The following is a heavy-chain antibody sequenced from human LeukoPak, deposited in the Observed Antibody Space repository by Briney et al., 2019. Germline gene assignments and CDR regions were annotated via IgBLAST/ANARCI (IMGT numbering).Heavy chain of an antibody. CDR2: INHSGST. V-gene: IGHV4-34*01. J-gene: IGHJ4*02. CDR1: GGSFSGYY. D-gene: IGHD3-3*01. CDR3: ARGNSYYDFWSGSYYFDY. Sequence: ASETLSLTCAVYGGSFSGYYWSWIRQPPGKWLEWIGEINHSGSTNYNPSLKSRVTISVDTSKNQFSLKLSSVTAADTAVYYCARGNSYYDFWSGSYYFDYWGQGTLVTVSS.